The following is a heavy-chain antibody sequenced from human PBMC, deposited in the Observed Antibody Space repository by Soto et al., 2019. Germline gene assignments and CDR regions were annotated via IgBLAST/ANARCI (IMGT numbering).Heavy chain of an antibody. V-gene: IGHV4-30-4*01. CDR2: MYYSGST. CDR3: ARAPNRYCSGGSCYSVYGMDV. CDR1: GGSISSGDYY. J-gene: IGHJ6*02. Sequence: QVQLQESGPGLVKPSQTLSLTCTVSGGSISSGDYYWSWIRQPPGKGLVWVGYMYYSGSTYYNPSLKSRVTISVDTSKNQFSLKLSSVTAADTAVYYCARAPNRYCSGGSCYSVYGMDVWGQGTTVTVSS. D-gene: IGHD2-15*01.